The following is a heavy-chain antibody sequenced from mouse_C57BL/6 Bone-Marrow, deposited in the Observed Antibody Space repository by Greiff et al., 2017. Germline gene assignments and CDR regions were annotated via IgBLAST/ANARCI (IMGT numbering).Heavy chain of an antibody. D-gene: IGHD1-1*01. CDR2: IWSGGST. V-gene: IGHV2-2*01. CDR1: RFSLTSSG. J-gene: IGHJ1*03. CDR3: ARNNYGSSHWYFDV. Sequence: QVQLQQSGPGLVQPSQSLSITCTVSRFSLTSSGVHWVRQSPGKGLEWLGVIWSGGSTDYNAAFISRLSISKDNSKSQVFFKMNSLQADDTAIYYCARNNYGSSHWYFDVWGTGTTVTVSS.